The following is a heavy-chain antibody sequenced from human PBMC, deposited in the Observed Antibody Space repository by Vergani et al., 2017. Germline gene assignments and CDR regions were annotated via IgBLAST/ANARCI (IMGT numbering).Heavy chain of an antibody. CDR1: GYSFTSYW. J-gene: IGHJ4*02. CDR2: IYPGDSDT. CDR3: ARPQRGIVGATAVDY. Sequence: EVQLVQSGAEVKKPGASLKISCKGSGYSFTSYWIGWVRQMPGKGLEWMGIIYPGDSDTRYSPPFQGQVTISADKSISTAYLQWSSLKASDTAMYYCARPQRGIVGATAVDYWGQGTLVTVSS. V-gene: IGHV5-51*01. D-gene: IGHD1-26*01.